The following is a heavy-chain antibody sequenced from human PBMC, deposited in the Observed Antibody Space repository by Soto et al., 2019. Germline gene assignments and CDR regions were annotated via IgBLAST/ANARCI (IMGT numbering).Heavy chain of an antibody. CDR3: ARVPHLYYDSSGYPD. Sequence: GASVKVSCKASGGTFSSYAISWVRQAPGQGLEWMGGIIPIFGTANYAQKFQGRVTITADDSTSTAYMELSSLRSEDTAVDYCARVPHLYYDSSGYPDWGQGTLVTVSS. V-gene: IGHV1-69*13. J-gene: IGHJ4*02. CDR1: GGTFSSYA. CDR2: IIPIFGTA. D-gene: IGHD3-22*01.